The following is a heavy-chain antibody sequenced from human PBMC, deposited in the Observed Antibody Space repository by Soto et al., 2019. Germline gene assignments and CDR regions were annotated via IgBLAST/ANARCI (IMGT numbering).Heavy chain of an antibody. V-gene: IGHV5-51*01. D-gene: IGHD6-19*01. Sequence: EVQLVQSGAEVKKPGESLKISCKGSGYTFRNYWIGWVRQMPGKGLEWMGIIYPGDSDTRYSPSFQGQVTISADKSISTAYLQWSSLKASDTATYYRARALSNGWYQHFDYWGQGTLVSVSS. J-gene: IGHJ4*02. CDR1: GYTFRNYW. CDR2: IYPGDSDT. CDR3: ARALSNGWYQHFDY.